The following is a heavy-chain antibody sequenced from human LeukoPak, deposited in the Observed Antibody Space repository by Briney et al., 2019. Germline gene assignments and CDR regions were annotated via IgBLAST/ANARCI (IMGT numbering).Heavy chain of an antibody. CDR3: ARGPPYIVVVTAIGFFDS. CDR1: GGSISSSNW. Sequence: SETLSLTCAVSGGSISSSNWWSWVRQPPGKGLEWIGEINHSGSTNYNPSLKSRVTISVDTSKNQFSLKLSSVTAADTAVYYCARGPPYIVVVTAIGFFDSWGQGTLVTVSS. D-gene: IGHD2-21*02. J-gene: IGHJ4*02. V-gene: IGHV4-4*02. CDR2: INHSGST.